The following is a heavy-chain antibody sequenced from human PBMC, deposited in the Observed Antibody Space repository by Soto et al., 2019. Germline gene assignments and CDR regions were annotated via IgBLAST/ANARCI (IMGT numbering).Heavy chain of an antibody. J-gene: IGHJ6*02. V-gene: IGHV3-23*01. CDR1: GFTFSSYA. CDR3: AKDRGLRRITIFGVVPNYGMDV. D-gene: IGHD3-3*01. Sequence: GGSLRLSCAASGFTFSSYAMSWVRQAPGKGLEWVSAISGSGGSTYYADSVKGRFTISRDNSKNTLYLQMNSLRAEDTAVYYCAKDRGLRRITIFGVVPNYGMDVWGQGTTVTVS. CDR2: ISGSGGST.